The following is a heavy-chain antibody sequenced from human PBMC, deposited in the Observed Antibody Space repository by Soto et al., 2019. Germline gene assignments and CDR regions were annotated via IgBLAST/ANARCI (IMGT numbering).Heavy chain of an antibody. CDR1: GYTFTSYA. CDR2: INAGNGNT. CDR3: ARVTPPGMGLYSSGWSEFVFSAFDI. J-gene: IGHJ3*02. D-gene: IGHD6-19*01. V-gene: IGHV1-3*01. Sequence: ASVKVSCKASGYTFTSYAMHCVRQAPGQRLEWMGWINAGNGNTKYSQKFQGRVTITRDTSASTAYMELSSLRSEDTAVYYCARVTPPGMGLYSSGWSEFVFSAFDIWGQGTMVTVSS.